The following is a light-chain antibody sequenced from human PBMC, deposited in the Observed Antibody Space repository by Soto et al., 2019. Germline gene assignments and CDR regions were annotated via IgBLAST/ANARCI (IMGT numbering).Light chain of an antibody. CDR1: QSVSSSY. V-gene: IGKV3-20*01. CDR3: QQYGSSPPT. Sequence: EIVLTQSPGTLSLSPGERATLSCRASQSVSSSYLAWYQQKPGQAPRLLIYGASSRAAGIPDRFSGSGSGTDFTLTISRLEPEDFAMYYCQQYGSSPPTFGQGTKWISN. J-gene: IGKJ1*01. CDR2: GAS.